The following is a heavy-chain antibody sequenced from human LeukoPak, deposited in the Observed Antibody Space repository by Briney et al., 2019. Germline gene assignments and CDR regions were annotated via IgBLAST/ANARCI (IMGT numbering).Heavy chain of an antibody. D-gene: IGHD2-2*02. CDR1: GLTFSSYN. CDR3: ARDGRYCSSTTCYIIPFFDY. J-gene: IGHJ4*02. CDR2: ISSSSSNI. Sequence: TGGSLRLSCAASGLTFSSYNMNWVRQAPGKGLEWVSSISSSSSNIYYADSVKGRFTISRDNAKNSLYLQMDSLRAEDTAVYYCARDGRYCSSTTCYIIPFFDYWGQGTLVTVSS. V-gene: IGHV3-21*01.